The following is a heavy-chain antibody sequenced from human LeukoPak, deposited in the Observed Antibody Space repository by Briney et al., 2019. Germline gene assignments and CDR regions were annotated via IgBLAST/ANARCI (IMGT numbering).Heavy chain of an antibody. D-gene: IGHD4-17*01. Sequence: PSETLSLTCAVYGVYFSGYYWSWVRQPPGKGLEWIGEINHSGSTNYNPSLKSRVTISVDTSKNQFSLKLSSVTAADTAVYYCASGAYGDGPFDYWGQGTLVTVSS. J-gene: IGHJ4*02. CDR1: GVYFSGYY. V-gene: IGHV4-34*01. CDR2: INHSGST. CDR3: ASGAYGDGPFDY.